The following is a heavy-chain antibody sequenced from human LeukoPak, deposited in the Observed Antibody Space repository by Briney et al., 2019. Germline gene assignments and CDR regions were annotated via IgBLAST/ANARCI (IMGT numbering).Heavy chain of an antibody. CDR2: ISSSGGTI. CDR3: AREVPNYYGSGEFDY. J-gene: IGHJ4*02. V-gene: IGHV3-11*01. Sequence: GGSLRLSCAASGFTFSDYYMSWIRQAPGKGLEWVSYISSSGGTIYYADSVKGRFTISRDNAKNSLYLQMNSLRAEDTAVYYCAREVPNYYGSGEFDYWGQGTLVTVSS. D-gene: IGHD3-10*01. CDR1: GFTFSDYY.